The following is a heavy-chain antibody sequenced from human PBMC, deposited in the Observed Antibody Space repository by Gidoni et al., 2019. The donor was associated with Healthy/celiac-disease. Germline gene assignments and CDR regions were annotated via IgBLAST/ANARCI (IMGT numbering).Heavy chain of an antibody. J-gene: IGHJ2*01. CDR3: AGLGITGIKPSWYFDL. Sequence: EVQVVESGGGLVKPGGSLRLSCAASGFTFSRYSMVWVRQAPGKGLEWVSYISGESTYIYYADSGKGRFTISRDNAKNSMFLQMNSLRVEDTAVYYCAGLGITGIKPSWYFDLWGRGTLVTVSS. D-gene: IGHD1-20*01. V-gene: IGHV3-21*02. CDR1: GFTFSRYS. CDR2: ISGESTYI.